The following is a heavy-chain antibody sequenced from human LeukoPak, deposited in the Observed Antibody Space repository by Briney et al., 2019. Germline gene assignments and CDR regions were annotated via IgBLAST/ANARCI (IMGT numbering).Heavy chain of an antibody. V-gene: IGHV4-61*01. CDR3: ARYSSSYYYYYMDV. CDR2: IYYSGST. Sequence: PSETLSLTCTVSGASVSSGRYYSGWLRRPPGKGLEWFGYIYYSGSTNYNPSLKSRVTISVDTSKNQFSLKLSSVTAADTAVYYCARYSSSYYYYYMDVWGKGTTVTVSS. J-gene: IGHJ6*03. CDR1: GASVSSGRYY. D-gene: IGHD6-19*01.